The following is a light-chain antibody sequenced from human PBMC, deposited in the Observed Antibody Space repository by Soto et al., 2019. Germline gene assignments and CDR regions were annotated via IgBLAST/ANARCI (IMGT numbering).Light chain of an antibody. J-gene: IGKJ1*01. CDR2: GAS. CDR1: QSLSSSY. CDR3: QQYGSSPQT. V-gene: IGKV3-20*01. Sequence: EIVLTQSPGTLSLSPGEGATLSCRASQSLSSSYLAWYQQKPGQAPRLLIYGASSRATGIPDRFSGSGSGTDFTLTISRLEPEDFAVYYCQQYGSSPQTFGQGTKVEIK.